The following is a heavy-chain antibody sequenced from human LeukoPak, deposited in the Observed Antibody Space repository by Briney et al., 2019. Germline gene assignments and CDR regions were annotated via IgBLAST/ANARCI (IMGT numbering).Heavy chain of an antibody. D-gene: IGHD5-18*01. J-gene: IGHJ4*02. Sequence: ASVKVSCKASGYTFTSQYVHWVRQAPGEGLEWMGRIDPKSGVRYYPQKFQGRVAMTRDTSINTVYMELSSLRSDDTAVYYCARGKYRYAVDYWGQGTRVTVS. CDR3: ARGKYRYAVDY. CDR2: IDPKSGVR. CDR1: GYTFTSQY. V-gene: IGHV1-2*06.